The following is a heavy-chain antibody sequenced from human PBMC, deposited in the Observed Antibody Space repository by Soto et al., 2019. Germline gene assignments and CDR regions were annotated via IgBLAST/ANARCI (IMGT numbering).Heavy chain of an antibody. CDR3: ARRDYKFDY. J-gene: IGHJ4*02. Sequence: PSETLSLTCTVSGGSISSYYWSWIRQRPGKGLEWIGYIYYSGSTYYNPSLKSRVTISVDTSKNQFSLKLSSVTAADTAVYYCARRDYKFDYWGQGTLVTVPQ. D-gene: IGHD4-4*01. CDR1: GGSISSYY. CDR2: IYYSGST. V-gene: IGHV4-59*04.